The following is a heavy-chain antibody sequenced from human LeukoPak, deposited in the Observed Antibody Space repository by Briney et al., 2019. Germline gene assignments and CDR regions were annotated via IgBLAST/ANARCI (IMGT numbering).Heavy chain of an antibody. CDR3: ARDAARYYYYYMDV. Sequence: GGSLRLSCAASGFTFSSYAMHWVRQATGKGLEWVAVISYDGSNKYYADSVKGRFTISRDNSKNTLYLQMNSLRAEDTAVYYCARDAARYYYYYMDVWGKGTTVTVSS. CDR1: GFTFSSYA. D-gene: IGHD6-25*01. V-gene: IGHV3-30*04. CDR2: ISYDGSNK. J-gene: IGHJ6*03.